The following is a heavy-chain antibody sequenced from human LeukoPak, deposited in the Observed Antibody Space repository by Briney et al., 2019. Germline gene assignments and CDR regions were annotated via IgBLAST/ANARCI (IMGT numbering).Heavy chain of an antibody. V-gene: IGHV4-39*07. J-gene: IGHJ4*02. CDR1: GGSISSSSYY. CDR3: ARDPNPFVDIVDHFDY. CDR2: IYYSGST. Sequence: SETLSLTCTVSGGSISSSSYYWGWIRQPPGKGLEWIGSIYYSGSTYYNPSLKSRVTISVDTSKNQFSLKLSSVTAADTAVYYCARDPNPFVDIVDHFDYWGQGTLVTVSS. D-gene: IGHD5-12*01.